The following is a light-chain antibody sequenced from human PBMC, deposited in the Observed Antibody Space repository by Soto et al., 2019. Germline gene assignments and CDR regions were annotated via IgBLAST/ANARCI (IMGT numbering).Light chain of an antibody. V-gene: IGKV3-20*01. CDR2: DAS. CDR3: QQYGSSVT. J-gene: IGKJ4*01. Sequence: DIVLTQSPGTLSLSPGERATLSCRASQSVRSRYLAWYQQKAGQAPRLLIYDASRRATGIPDRFSGSGSGTDFSLTISRLEPDDFAVYYCQQYGSSVTFGGVPKVEIK. CDR1: QSVRSRY.